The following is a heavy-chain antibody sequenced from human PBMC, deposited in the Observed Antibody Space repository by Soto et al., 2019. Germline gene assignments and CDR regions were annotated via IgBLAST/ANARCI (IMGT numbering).Heavy chain of an antibody. V-gene: IGHV1-46*01. J-gene: IGHJ6*02. Sequence: AAVKVSCKASGYTFTSYYMHWVRQAPGQGXEWMGIINPSGGSTSYAQKFQGRVTMTRDTSTSTVYMELSSLRSEDTAVYYCARDRGRLSSGYRYYYYYGMDVWGQGTTVTVSS. D-gene: IGHD3-22*01. CDR1: GYTFTSYY. CDR2: INPSGGST. CDR3: ARDRGRLSSGYRYYYYYGMDV.